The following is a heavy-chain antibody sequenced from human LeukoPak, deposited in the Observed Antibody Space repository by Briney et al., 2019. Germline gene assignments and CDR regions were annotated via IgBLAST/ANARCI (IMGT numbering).Heavy chain of an antibody. CDR2: ISYDGSNK. V-gene: IGHV3-30-3*01. Sequence: GGSQRLSCAPSRFTFSSYALHWVRQAPGKGLEWVSVISYDGSNKYYADSVKGRFTISRDNSENTLYLQMNSLRAEDTAVYYCARVNQQYYYGSGIYRFYDYGTEVWGRGATVTVSS. D-gene: IGHD3-10*01. J-gene: IGHJ6*02. CDR1: RFTFSSYA. CDR3: ARVNQQYYYGSGIYRFYDYGTEV.